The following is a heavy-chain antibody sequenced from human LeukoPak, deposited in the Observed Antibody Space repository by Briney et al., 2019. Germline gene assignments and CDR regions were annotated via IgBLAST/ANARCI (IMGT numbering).Heavy chain of an antibody. D-gene: IGHD6-19*01. CDR2: IRYDGSNK. V-gene: IGHV3-30*02. Sequence: GGSLRLSCAASGFTFSSYGMHWVRQAPGKGLEWVAFIRYDGSNKYYADSVKGRFTISRDNSKNTLYLQMNSLRAEDTAVYYCAKGPVAVAALDYWGQGTLVTVSS. CDR1: GFTFSSYG. CDR3: AKGPVAVAALDY. J-gene: IGHJ4*02.